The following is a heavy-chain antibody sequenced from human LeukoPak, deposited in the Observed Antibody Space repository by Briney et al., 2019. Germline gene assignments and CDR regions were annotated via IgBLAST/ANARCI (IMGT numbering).Heavy chain of an antibody. Sequence: GESLKISRDGSGNIFSDYWIDWVRQMSGKGLEWMGIIYPGDSDTRYSPSFQGQVTISADKSISTAYLQWSSLKASDTAMYYCARGYYYFDYWGQGTLVTVSS. CDR3: ARGYYYFDY. CDR1: GNIFSDYW. D-gene: IGHD5-18*01. V-gene: IGHV5-51*01. CDR2: IYPGDSDT. J-gene: IGHJ4*02.